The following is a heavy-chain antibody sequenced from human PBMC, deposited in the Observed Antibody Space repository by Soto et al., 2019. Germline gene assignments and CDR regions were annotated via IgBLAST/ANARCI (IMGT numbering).Heavy chain of an antibody. Sequence: EVHLVESGGGLVQTGGSLRLSCAIFESTVSRDWMNWVRQAPGKGLEWVAHINPDGSEKYYVDSVKGRFTISRDNAKKSLYLQMNILRSAYTPMYYCSCGVVDAFWGHGTLVTVSS. CDR3: SCGVVDAF. CDR1: ESTVSRDW. J-gene: IGHJ4*01. CDR2: INPDGSEK. V-gene: IGHV3-7*01. D-gene: IGHD2-15*01.